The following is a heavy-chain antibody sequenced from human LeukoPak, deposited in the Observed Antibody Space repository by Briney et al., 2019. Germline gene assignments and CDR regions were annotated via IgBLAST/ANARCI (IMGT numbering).Heavy chain of an antibody. V-gene: IGHV3-48*03. CDR2: ISTGGGNI. J-gene: IGHJ6*02. D-gene: IGHD1-14*01. Sequence: PGGSLSLSCAASGFTFSSSEMKWVRQAPGKGLEWVSYISTGGGNIHHADSVKGRFTTSRDNAKNSLYLQMNSLRAEVSAIYFCARGPAVGLGMDVWGQGTTVTVSS. CDR3: ARGPAVGLGMDV. CDR1: GFTFSSSE.